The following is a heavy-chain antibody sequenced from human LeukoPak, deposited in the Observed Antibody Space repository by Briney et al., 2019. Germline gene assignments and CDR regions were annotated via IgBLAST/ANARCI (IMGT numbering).Heavy chain of an antibody. CDR1: TVTFNNYW. D-gene: IGHD3-16*01. V-gene: IGHV3-48*03. CDR2: IRSSGSTT. CDR3: VRVGNSLNYFDC. Sequence: GGSLRLSCPASTVTFNNYWMNWVRQAPGKGLEWVSYIRSSGSTTYYADSVKGRFTISRDNAKDSLYLQMNSLRAEDTAVYYCVRVGNSLNYFDCWGQGTLVTVSS. J-gene: IGHJ4*02.